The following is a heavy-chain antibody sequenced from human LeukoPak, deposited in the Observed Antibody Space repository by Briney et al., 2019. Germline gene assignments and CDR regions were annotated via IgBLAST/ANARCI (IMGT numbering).Heavy chain of an antibody. CDR1: GYTFTGYY. J-gene: IGHJ5*02. D-gene: IGHD6-13*01. V-gene: IGHV1-2*02. CDR3: ARVSAIAAAGTRSPSRGPTHWFDP. CDR2: INPNSGGT. Sequence: ASVKVSCKASGYTFTGYYMHWVRQAPGQGLEWMGWINPNSGGTNYAQKFQGRVTMTRDTSISTAYMELSRLRSDDTAVYYCARVSAIAAAGTRSPSRGPTHWFDPWGQGTLVTVSS.